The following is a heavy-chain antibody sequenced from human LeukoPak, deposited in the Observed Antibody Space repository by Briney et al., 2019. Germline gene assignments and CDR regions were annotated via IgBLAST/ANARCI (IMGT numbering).Heavy chain of an antibody. CDR3: AKDGDTYDFWSGYYPHFDY. CDR1: GFTFSSYE. D-gene: IGHD3-3*01. Sequence: AGGSLRLSCAASGFTFSSYEMNWVRQAPGKGLEWVSSITSSSSYIYYADSVKGRFTISRDNAKNSLYLQMNSLRAEDTAVYYCAKDGDTYDFWSGYYPHFDYWGQGTLVTVSS. CDR2: ITSSSSYI. V-gene: IGHV3-21*01. J-gene: IGHJ4*02.